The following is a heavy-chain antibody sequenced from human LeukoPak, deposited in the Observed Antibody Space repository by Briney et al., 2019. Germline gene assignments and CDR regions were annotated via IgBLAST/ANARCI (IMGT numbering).Heavy chain of an antibody. V-gene: IGHV3-21*01. CDR3: ARDRYCSSTSCYPWFDP. J-gene: IGHJ5*02. CDR2: ISSSSSYI. D-gene: IGHD2-2*01. CDR1: GFTFSSYA. Sequence: RPGGSLRLSCAASGFTFSSYAMSWVRQAPGKGLEWVSSISSSSSYIYYADSVKGRFTISRDNAKDSLYLQMNSLRAEDTAVYYCARDRYCSSTSCYPWFDPWGQGTLVTVSS.